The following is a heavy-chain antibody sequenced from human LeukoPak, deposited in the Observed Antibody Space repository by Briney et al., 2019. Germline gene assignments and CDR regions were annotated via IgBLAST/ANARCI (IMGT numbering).Heavy chain of an antibody. V-gene: IGHV3-7*01. J-gene: IGHJ4*02. Sequence: GGSLRLSCAASGFTFSSYWMSWVRQAPGKGLEWVANIKQDGSEKYYVDSVKGRFTISRDNAKNSLYLQMNSLRAEDTAVYYCAREGYSSSWYPKEEYYFDYWGQGTLVTVSS. CDR2: IKQDGSEK. CDR3: AREGYSSSWYPKEEYYFDY. D-gene: IGHD6-13*01. CDR1: GFTFSSYW.